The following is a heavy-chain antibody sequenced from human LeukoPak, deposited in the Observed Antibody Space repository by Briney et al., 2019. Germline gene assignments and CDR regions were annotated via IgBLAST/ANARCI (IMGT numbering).Heavy chain of an antibody. D-gene: IGHD3-10*01. CDR2: VYHVGTT. CDR3: ARRRTYYYGSGSYYWLFDY. CDR1: GYSISSGYY. V-gene: IGHV4-38-2*02. J-gene: IGHJ4*02. Sequence: PSETLSLTCTVSGYSISSGYYWDWIRQPPGKGLEWIGVYHVGTTDYNPSLKSRVTISVDGSKNQMSLTLSSVAAEDTAVYYCARRRTYYYGSGSYYWLFDYWGQGTLVTVSS.